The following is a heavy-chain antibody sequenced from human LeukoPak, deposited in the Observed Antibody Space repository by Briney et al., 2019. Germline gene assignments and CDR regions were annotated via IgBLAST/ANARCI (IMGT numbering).Heavy chain of an antibody. CDR3: ARLYENYYYGMDV. V-gene: IGHV3-74*01. Sequence: GGSLRLSCAASGFTFSNYWMHWVRQIPGKGLVWVSRISSDGSITTYADSVKGRFTISRDNSKNTLYLQMNSLRAEDTAVYYCARLYENYYYGMDVWGQGTTVTVSS. J-gene: IGHJ6*02. CDR2: ISSDGSIT. CDR1: GFTFSNYW. D-gene: IGHD5/OR15-5a*01.